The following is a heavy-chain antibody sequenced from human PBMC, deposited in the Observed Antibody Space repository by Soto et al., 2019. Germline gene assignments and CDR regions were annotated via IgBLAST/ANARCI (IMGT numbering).Heavy chain of an antibody. CDR1: GNSFTRSW. CDR2: IYPGGSDT. Sequence: PGESLKISCQGSGNSFTRSWIGWVRQMPGKGLECMGIIYPGGSDTRYSPSIEGQVTISADKSTSTAYLQWSSLKASDTAIYYCARREFGGDAFDIWGQGTAVTVSS. CDR3: ARREFGGDAFDI. V-gene: IGHV5-51*01. D-gene: IGHD2-15*01. J-gene: IGHJ3*02.